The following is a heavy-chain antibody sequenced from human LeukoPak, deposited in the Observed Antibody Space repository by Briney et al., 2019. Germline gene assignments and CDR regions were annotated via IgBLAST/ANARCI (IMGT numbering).Heavy chain of an antibody. V-gene: IGHV3-33*01. J-gene: IGHJ4*02. CDR1: GFTFSSYG. Sequence: GGSLRLSCAASGFTFSSYGMHWVRQAPGKGLEWVAVIWCDGSNKYYADSVKGRFTISRDNSENTLYLQMNSPRAEDTAVYYCAREEGGRIDYWGQGTLVTVSS. D-gene: IGHD3-16*01. CDR2: IWCDGSNK. CDR3: AREEGGRIDY.